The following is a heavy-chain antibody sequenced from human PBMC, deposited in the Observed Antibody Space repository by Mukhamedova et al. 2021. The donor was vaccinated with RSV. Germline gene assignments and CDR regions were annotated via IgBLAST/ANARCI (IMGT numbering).Heavy chain of an antibody. Sequence: VSTQSTWGTYIYHADSLKGRFTISRDNANNSLHLQMNSLRAEDTAVYYCARDSRRYASGLAFDYWGQGTLVSVSS. CDR3: ARDSRRYASGLAFDY. V-gene: IGHV3-21*01. J-gene: IGHJ4*02. D-gene: IGHD3-10*01. CDR2: QSTWGTYI.